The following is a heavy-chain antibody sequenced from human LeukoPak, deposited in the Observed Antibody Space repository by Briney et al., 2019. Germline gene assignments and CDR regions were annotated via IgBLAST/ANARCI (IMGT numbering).Heavy chain of an antibody. CDR1: GYTLTELS. CDR2: FDPEDGET. J-gene: IGHJ4*02. Sequence: GASVKVSCKVSGYTLTELSMHWVRQAPGKGLEWMGGFDPEDGETIYAQKFQGRVTMTEDTSTDTAYMELSSLRSEDTAVYYCATALRDQNYYDSSGFASVPDYWGQGTLVTVSS. D-gene: IGHD3-22*01. CDR3: ATALRDQNYYDSSGFASVPDY. V-gene: IGHV1-24*01.